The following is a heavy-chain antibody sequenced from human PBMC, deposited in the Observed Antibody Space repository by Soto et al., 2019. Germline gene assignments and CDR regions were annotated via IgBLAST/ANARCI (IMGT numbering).Heavy chain of an antibody. V-gene: IGHV3-21*01. CDR3: ARDPEGGYCTNGVCSPPWVAFDI. J-gene: IGHJ3*02. CDR2: ISSSSSYI. Sequence: PGGSLRLSCAASGFTFSSYSMNWVRQAPGKGLEWVSSISSSSSYIYYADSVKGRFTISRDNAKNSLYLQMNSLRAEDTAVYYCARDPEGGYCTNGVCSPPWVAFDIWGQGTMVTVSS. CDR1: GFTFSSYS. D-gene: IGHD2-8*01.